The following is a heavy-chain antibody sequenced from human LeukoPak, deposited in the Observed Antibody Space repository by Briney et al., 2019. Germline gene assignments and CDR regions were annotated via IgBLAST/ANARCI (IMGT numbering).Heavy chain of an antibody. V-gene: IGHV3-30-3*01. CDR1: GFTFSSYA. J-gene: IGHJ6*02. D-gene: IGHD6-19*01. Sequence: GRSLRLSCAASGFTFSSYAMHWVRQAPGKGLEWVAVISYDGSNKYYADSVKGRFTISRDNSKNTLYLQMNSLRAEDTAVYYCARDRVAGTNPYYYYYGMDVWGQGTTVTVSS. CDR2: ISYDGSNK. CDR3: ARDRVAGTNPYYYYYGMDV.